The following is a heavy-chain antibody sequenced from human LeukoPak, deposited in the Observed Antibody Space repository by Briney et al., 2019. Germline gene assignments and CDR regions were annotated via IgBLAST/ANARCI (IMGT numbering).Heavy chain of an antibody. CDR2: ISAYNGNT. J-gene: IGHJ4*02. CDR3: ARDYGSRLVHDTSAYLI. V-gene: IGHV1-18*01. Sequence: ASVKVSCKASGYTFPNFSINWVRQAPGQGLEWMGRISAYNGNTNYAQKVQGRVTMTTDTSTSTAYMELRSLTSDDTAVYYCARDYGSRLVHDTSAYLIWGQGTQVTVSS. D-gene: IGHD3-22*01. CDR1: GYTFPNFS.